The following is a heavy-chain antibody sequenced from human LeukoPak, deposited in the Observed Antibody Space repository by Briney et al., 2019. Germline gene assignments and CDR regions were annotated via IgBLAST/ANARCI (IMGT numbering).Heavy chain of an antibody. CDR2: INWNGGST. Sequence: GGSLRLSCAASGFTFDDYGMSWVRQAPGKGLEWVSGINWNGGSTGCADSVKGRFTISRDNAKNSLYLQMNSLRAEDTALYYCARDPAGAASDYWGQGTLVTVSS. CDR3: ARDPAGAASDY. V-gene: IGHV3-20*04. CDR1: GFTFDDYG. J-gene: IGHJ4*02. D-gene: IGHD3-10*01.